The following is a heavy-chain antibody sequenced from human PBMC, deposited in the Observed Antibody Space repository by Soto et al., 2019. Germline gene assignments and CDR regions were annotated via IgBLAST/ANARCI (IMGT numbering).Heavy chain of an antibody. J-gene: IGHJ4*02. Sequence: QLQLQESGPGLVKPSETLSLTCTVSGGSISSSSYYWGWIRQPPGKGLEWIGSIYYSGSTYYNPSLKSRVNISVDTSKNQFSLKLSSVTAADTAVYYCARLGYYGSTRGGYWGQGTLVTVSS. D-gene: IGHD3-10*01. CDR2: IYYSGST. V-gene: IGHV4-39*01. CDR1: GGSISSSSYY. CDR3: ARLGYYGSTRGGY.